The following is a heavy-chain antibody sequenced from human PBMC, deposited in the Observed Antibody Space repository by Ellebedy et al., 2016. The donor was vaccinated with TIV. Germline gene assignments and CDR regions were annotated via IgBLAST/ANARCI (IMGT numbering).Heavy chain of an antibody. D-gene: IGHD1-1*01. Sequence: PGGSLRLSCAASGFTFSDYHMSWFRQVPGKGLEWVSSISSSGNYRYHGDSVKGRFTISRDNAKNSLYLQMNSLRAEDTAVYYCAREKSGHKWNDGFDSWGQGTLVTVSS. CDR2: ISSSGNYR. CDR1: GFTFSDYH. CDR3: AREKSGHKWNDGFDS. J-gene: IGHJ4*02. V-gene: IGHV3-11*06.